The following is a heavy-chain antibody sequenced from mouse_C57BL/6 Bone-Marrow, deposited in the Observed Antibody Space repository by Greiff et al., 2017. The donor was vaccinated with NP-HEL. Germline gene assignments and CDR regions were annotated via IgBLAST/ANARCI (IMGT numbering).Heavy chain of an antibody. V-gene: IGHV1-15*01. Sequence: QVQLQQSGAELVRPGASVTLSCKASGYTFTDYEMHWVKQTPVHGLEWIGAIDPETGGTAYNQKFKGKAILTADKSSSTAYMELRSLTSEDSAVYYCTRPFMITTYFDYWGQGTTLTVSS. CDR3: TRPFMITTYFDY. CDR2: IDPETGGT. CDR1: GYTFTDYE. J-gene: IGHJ2*01. D-gene: IGHD2-4*01.